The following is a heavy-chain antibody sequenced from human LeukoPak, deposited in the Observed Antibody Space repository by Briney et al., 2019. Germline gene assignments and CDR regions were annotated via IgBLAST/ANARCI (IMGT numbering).Heavy chain of an antibody. CDR2: IYYSGST. CDR3: ARAHSYGYLFDY. V-gene: IGHV4-59*01. CDR1: GGSISSYY. D-gene: IGHD5-18*01. Sequence: SETLSLTCTVSGGSISSYYWSWIRQPPGKGLEWIGYIYYSGSTNYNPSLKSRVTISVDTSKNQFSLKLSSVTAADTAVYYCARAHSYGYLFDYWGQGTLVTVSS. J-gene: IGHJ4*02.